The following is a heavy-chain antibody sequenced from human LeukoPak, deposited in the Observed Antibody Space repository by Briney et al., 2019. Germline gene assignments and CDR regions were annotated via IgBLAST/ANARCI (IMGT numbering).Heavy chain of an antibody. V-gene: IGHV4-59*01. J-gene: IGHJ4*02. Sequence: PSETLSPTCTVSGGSISSYYWSWVRQPPGKGLEWIGYIYYSGSTNYNPSLKSRVTISVDTSKNQFSLKLSSVTAADTAVYYCAREVQGGNFDYWGQGTLVTVSS. CDR3: AREVQGGNFDY. CDR1: GGSISSYY. D-gene: IGHD2-15*01. CDR2: IYYSGST.